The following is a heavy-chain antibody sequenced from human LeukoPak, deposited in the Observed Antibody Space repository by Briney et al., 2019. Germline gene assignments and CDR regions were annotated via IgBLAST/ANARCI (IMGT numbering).Heavy chain of an antibody. Sequence: GGSLRLSCAASGSTFSSYSMNWVRQAPGKGLEWVSSISSSSSYIYYADSVKGRFTISRDNAKNSLYLRMSSLRAEDTAVYYCARDIVIVQLLYTGGAFDYWGQGTLVTVSS. D-gene: IGHD2-2*02. J-gene: IGHJ4*02. CDR3: ARDIVIVQLLYTGGAFDY. CDR1: GSTFSSYS. CDR2: ISSSSSYI. V-gene: IGHV3-21*01.